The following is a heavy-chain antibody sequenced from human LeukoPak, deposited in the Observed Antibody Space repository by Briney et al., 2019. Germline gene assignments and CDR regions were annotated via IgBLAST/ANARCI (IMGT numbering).Heavy chain of an antibody. V-gene: IGHV3-23*01. CDR2: ISGSGGST. D-gene: IGHD6-13*01. CDR1: GFTFSSYA. J-gene: IGHJ4*02. Sequence: QPGGSLRLSCAASGFTFSSYAMSWVRQAPGKGLEWVSAISGSGGSTYYADSVKGRFTISRDNSKNTLYLQMNSLRAEDTAVYYCARQVAAAGKWCDYWGQGTLVTVSS. CDR3: ARQVAAAGKWCDY.